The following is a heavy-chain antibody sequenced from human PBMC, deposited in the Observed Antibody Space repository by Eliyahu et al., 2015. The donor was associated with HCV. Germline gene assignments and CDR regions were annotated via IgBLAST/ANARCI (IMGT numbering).Heavy chain of an antibody. CDR2: IWYDGSNK. J-gene: IGHJ4*02. CDR3: ARQLRAESSTLFDY. V-gene: IGHV3-33*01. Sequence: QVQLVESGGGVVQPGRSLRLSCAASGFXFSSYGMHXVRQAPGKGLEWVAVIWYDGSNKYYADSVKGRFTISRDNSKNTLYLQMNSLRAEDTAVYYCARQLRAESSTLFDYWGQGTLVTVSS. D-gene: IGHD5-18*01. CDR1: GFXFSSYG.